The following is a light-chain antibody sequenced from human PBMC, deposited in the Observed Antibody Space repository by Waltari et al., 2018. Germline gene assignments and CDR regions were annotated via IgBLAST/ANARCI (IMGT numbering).Light chain of an antibody. Sequence: SYVPPQPPSVSVAPGQTATITCGGTHIGRYSVIWYQQKPGQAPGMVLYDDIDRPSGIPERFSGSSSGNTATVTISRVEAGDEADYYCQVWDRSSDQVVFGGGTKLTVL. CDR3: QVWDRSSDQVV. V-gene: IGLV3-21*02. CDR2: DDI. J-gene: IGLJ2*01. CDR1: HIGRYS.